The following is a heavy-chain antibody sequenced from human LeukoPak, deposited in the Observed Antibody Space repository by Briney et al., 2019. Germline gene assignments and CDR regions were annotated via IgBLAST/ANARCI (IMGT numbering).Heavy chain of an antibody. D-gene: IGHD1-1*01. CDR3: ARSGGGWRTDWFDP. CDR1: GFTFSSYA. CDR2: IYYSGNT. Sequence: PGGSLRLSCAASGFTFSSYAMSWIRQPPGKGLEWIASIYYSGNTLYNPSLKSRVTMSVDTSKNQFSLKLSSVTAADTAVYYCARSGGGWRTDWFDPWGQGTLVTVSS. V-gene: IGHV4-38-2*01. J-gene: IGHJ5*02.